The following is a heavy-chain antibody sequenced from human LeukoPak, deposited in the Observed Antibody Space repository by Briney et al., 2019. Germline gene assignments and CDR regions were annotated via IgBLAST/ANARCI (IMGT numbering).Heavy chain of an antibody. Sequence: GEAPKTSCKGSGYSFSSYWIGWVRQMPGKGLEWMGIIYPGDSETRYSPSFQGRVTISADKSISTAYLQWSSLKASDTAMYYCARPYSNGWYGDFDYWGQGTLVTVSS. CDR1: GYSFSSYW. CDR3: ARPYSNGWYGDFDY. V-gene: IGHV5-51*01. J-gene: IGHJ4*02. D-gene: IGHD3-22*01. CDR2: IYPGDSET.